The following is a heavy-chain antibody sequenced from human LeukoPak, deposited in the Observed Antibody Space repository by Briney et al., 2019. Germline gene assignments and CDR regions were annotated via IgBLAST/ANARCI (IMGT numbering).Heavy chain of an antibody. Sequence: PGGSLRLSCGASAFILSSNEMNWVRQAPGNGLEWLSYISSSGGTIHYVDSVKGRFTISRDNAKNSLFLQMNSLRAEDTAVYYCASGVHYSSGWIDIWGQGTMVTVSS. CDR2: ISSSGGTI. V-gene: IGHV3-48*03. CDR3: ASGVHYSSGWIDI. CDR1: AFILSSNE. J-gene: IGHJ3*02. D-gene: IGHD6-19*01.